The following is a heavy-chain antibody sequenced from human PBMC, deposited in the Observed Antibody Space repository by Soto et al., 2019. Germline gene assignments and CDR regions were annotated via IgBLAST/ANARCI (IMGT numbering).Heavy chain of an antibody. J-gene: IGHJ5*02. V-gene: IGHV3-30*18. D-gene: IGHD5-18*01. CDR3: AKELGYSYGYHMSP. CDR1: GFTFSSYG. CDR2: ISYNGSNK. Sequence: QVQLVESGGGVVQPGRSLRLSCAASGFTFSSYGMHWVRQAPGKGLEWVAVISYNGSNKYYADSVKGRFTISRDNSKNTLYQQMNSLRAEDTAVYYCAKELGYSYGYHMSPWGQGTLVTVSS.